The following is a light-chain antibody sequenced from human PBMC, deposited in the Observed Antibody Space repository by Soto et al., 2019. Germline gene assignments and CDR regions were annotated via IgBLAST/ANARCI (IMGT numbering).Light chain of an antibody. CDR1: HSVSGNY. CDR2: GAS. CDR3: QEYGTSPLT. Sequence: EIVLTQSPGTLSLSPGERATLSCRASHSVSGNYLAWYQQRPGQAPRLLIYGASSRATGIPDRFSGSGSGTDFTLTISRLEPEDFAVYYCQEYGTSPLTFGGGTKIQIK. V-gene: IGKV3-20*01. J-gene: IGKJ4*01.